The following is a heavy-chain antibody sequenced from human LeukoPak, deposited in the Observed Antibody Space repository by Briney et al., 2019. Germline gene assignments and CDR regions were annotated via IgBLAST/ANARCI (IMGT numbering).Heavy chain of an antibody. CDR2: IYYTGST. J-gene: IGHJ6*03. CDR3: ARVAVATITRAYYYYYMDV. CDR1: GGSISSDSYY. Sequence: PSETLSLTCTVSGGSISSDSYYWAWIRQPPGKGLEWIGSIYYTGSTNYNPSLKSRVTISVDTSKNQFSLKLSSVTAADTAVYYCARVAVATITRAYYYYYMDVWGKGTTVTISS. V-gene: IGHV4-39*07. D-gene: IGHD5-12*01.